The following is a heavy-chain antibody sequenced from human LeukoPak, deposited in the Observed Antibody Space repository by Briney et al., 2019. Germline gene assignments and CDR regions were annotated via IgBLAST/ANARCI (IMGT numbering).Heavy chain of an antibody. V-gene: IGHV3-30*03. D-gene: IGHD3-22*01. CDR2: ISYDGSNK. Sequence: GGSLRLSCAASGFTFSSYGMHWVRQAPGKGLEWVAVISYDGSNKYYADSVKGRFTISRDNSKNTLYLQMNSLRAEDTAVYYCALHYYDSSGFDYWGQGTLVTVSS. CDR3: ALHYYDSSGFDY. CDR1: GFTFSSYG. J-gene: IGHJ4*02.